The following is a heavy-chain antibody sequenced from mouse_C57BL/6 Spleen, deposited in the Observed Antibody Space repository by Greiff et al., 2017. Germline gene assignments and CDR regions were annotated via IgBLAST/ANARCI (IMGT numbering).Heavy chain of an antibody. D-gene: IGHD1-1*01. CDR3: GPDYYGSSYYAMDY. CDR1: GYTFTSYW. CDR2: IDPSDSYT. J-gene: IGHJ4*01. V-gene: IGHV1-50*01. Sequence: QVHVKQSGAELVKPGASVKLSCKASGYTFTSYWMQWVKQRPGQGLEWIGKIDPSDSYTNYNQKFKGKATLTVDTSSSTAYMQLSSLTSEDSAVYYCGPDYYGSSYYAMDYWGQGTSVTVSS.